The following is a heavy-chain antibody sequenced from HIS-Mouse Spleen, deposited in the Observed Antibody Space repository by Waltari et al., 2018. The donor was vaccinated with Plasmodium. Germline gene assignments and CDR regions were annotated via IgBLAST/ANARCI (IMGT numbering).Heavy chain of an antibody. V-gene: IGHV3-21*01. J-gene: IGHJ3*02. CDR1: GFPLSSYS. Sequence: EVQLVESGGGLVKPGGSLRLSCAASGFPLSSYSINWVRQAQGKGLEWVSSISSSSSYIYYADSVKGRFTISRDNAKNSLYLQMNSLRAEDTAVYYCARDPPLSITGDLDAFDIWGQGTMVTVSS. CDR2: ISSSSSYI. D-gene: IGHD7-27*01. CDR3: ARDPPLSITGDLDAFDI.